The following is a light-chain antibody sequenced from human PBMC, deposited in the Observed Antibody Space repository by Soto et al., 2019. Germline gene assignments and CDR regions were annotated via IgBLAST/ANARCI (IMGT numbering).Light chain of an antibody. J-gene: IGLJ3*02. CDR2: EVT. Sequence: QSALTQPNSASGSPGQSVTISCTGTNSDVGGYNYVSWYQQYPGKAPKLLIYEVTKRSSGVPDRFSVSQSGNTVYLNVSGLQAEDEADYYCHSFAGSAKWVFVGGTKLTVL. CDR3: HSFAGSAKWV. V-gene: IGLV2-8*01. CDR1: NSDVGGYNY.